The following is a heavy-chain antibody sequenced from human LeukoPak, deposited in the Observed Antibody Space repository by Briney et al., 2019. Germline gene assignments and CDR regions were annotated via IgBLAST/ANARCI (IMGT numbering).Heavy chain of an antibody. CDR3: ARDFMDKAIFGVVPSRLDP. J-gene: IGHJ5*02. CDR2: IYTSGST. D-gene: IGHD3-3*01. CDR1: GGSISSYY. V-gene: IGHV4-4*07. Sequence: SETLSLTCTVSGGSISSYYWSWIRQPAGKGLEWIGRIYTSGSTNYNPSLKSRVTMPVDTSKNQFSLKLSSVTAADTAVYYCARDFMDKAIFGVVPSRLDPWGQGTLVTVSS.